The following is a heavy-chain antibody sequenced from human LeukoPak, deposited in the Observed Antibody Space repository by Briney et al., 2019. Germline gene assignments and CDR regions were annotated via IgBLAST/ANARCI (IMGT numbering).Heavy chain of an antibody. Sequence: ASVKVSCKVSGYTLTELSMHWVRQAPGKGLEWMGGFDPEEGETIYAQKFQGRVTMTEDTSTDTAYVELSSLGSEDTAVFYCVSDPITMIRGVIIEGFDPWGQGTLVTVSS. J-gene: IGHJ5*02. CDR2: FDPEEGET. D-gene: IGHD3-10*01. CDR3: VSDPITMIRGVIIEGFDP. CDR1: GYTLTELS. V-gene: IGHV1-24*01.